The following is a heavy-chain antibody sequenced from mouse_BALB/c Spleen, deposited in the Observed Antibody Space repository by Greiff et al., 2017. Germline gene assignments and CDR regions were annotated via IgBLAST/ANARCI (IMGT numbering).Heavy chain of an antibody. CDR2: IYPGNVNT. V-gene: IGHV1S56*01. J-gene: IGHJ4*01. Sequence: VQLQESGPELVKPGASVRISCKASGYTFTSYYIHWVKQRPGQGLEWIGWIYPGNVNTKYNEKFKGKATLTADKSSSTAYMQLSSLTSEDSAVYFCARDGYLDAMDYWGQGTSVTVSS. D-gene: IGHD2-3*01. CDR3: ARDGYLDAMDY. CDR1: GYTFTSYY.